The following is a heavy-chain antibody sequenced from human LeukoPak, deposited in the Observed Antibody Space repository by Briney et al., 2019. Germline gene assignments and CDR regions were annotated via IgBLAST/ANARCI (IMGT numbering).Heavy chain of an antibody. CDR1: GGSFSGYY. CDR2: INHSGST. Sequence: SETLSLTCAVYGGSFSGYYWNWIRQPPGKGLEWIGEINHSGSTNYNPSLKSRVTISVDTSKNQFSLKLSSVTAADTAVYYCARTYNWFDPWGQGTLGTVSS. CDR3: ARTYNWFDP. V-gene: IGHV4-34*01. J-gene: IGHJ5*02.